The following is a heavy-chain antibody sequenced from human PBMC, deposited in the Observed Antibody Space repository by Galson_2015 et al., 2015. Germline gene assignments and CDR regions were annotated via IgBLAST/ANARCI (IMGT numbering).Heavy chain of an antibody. Sequence: SLRLSCAASGFTFSDYYMSWIRQAPGKGLEWVSYISSSGSTIYYADSVKGRFTISRDNAKNSLYLQMNSLRAEDTAVYYCAVPCSSTSCYEGRGYWGQGTLVTVSS. CDR3: AVPCSSTSCYEGRGY. J-gene: IGHJ4*02. CDR2: ISSSGSTI. D-gene: IGHD2-2*01. V-gene: IGHV3-11*01. CDR1: GFTFSDYY.